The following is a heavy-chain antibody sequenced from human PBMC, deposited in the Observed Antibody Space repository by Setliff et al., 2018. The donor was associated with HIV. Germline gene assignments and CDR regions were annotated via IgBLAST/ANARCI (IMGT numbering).Heavy chain of an antibody. J-gene: IGHJ3*01. D-gene: IGHD3-22*01. Sequence: SETLSLTCAVSGYSISTAYYWAWIRQPPGKGPEWIGGVHHSGSTHYNPSLRSRITISPQTSKNQFSLELTSVTAADTAVYYCVRQGAGYYYDSSEYYTGNGFDFWGQGTLVTVSS. V-gene: IGHV4-38-2*01. CDR3: VRQGAGYYYDSSEYYTGNGFDF. CDR2: VHHSGST. CDR1: GYSISTAYY.